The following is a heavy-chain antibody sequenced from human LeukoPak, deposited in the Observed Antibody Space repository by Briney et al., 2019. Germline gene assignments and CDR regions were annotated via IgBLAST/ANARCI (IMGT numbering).Heavy chain of an antibody. Sequence: GGTLRLSFAASEFTFSHHCMTWVRQAPGPGLELVANIKQDGSETYYVDSVKGRFTISRDNAKNSLYLQMNSLRAEDTAVYYCARTKERATISYFDSWGEGTLVTVSS. V-gene: IGHV3-7*01. CDR1: EFTFSHHC. CDR2: IKQDGSET. CDR3: ARTKERATISYFDS. J-gene: IGHJ4*02. D-gene: IGHD5-24*01.